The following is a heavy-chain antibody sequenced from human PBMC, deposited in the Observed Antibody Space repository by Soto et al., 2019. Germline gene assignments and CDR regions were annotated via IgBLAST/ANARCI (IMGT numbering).Heavy chain of an antibody. CDR2: TYYRSKWYS. CDR3: ARGAYSAFDY. Sequence: SQTLSLTCAISGGSLSANGVAWNWLRQSPSRGLEWLGRTYYRSKWYSHYAVSVQSRISVNPDTSRNQFPLQLNSVTPEDTAVYYCARGAYSAFDYWGQGSLVTVSS. CDR1: GGSLSANGVA. V-gene: IGHV6-1*01. J-gene: IGHJ4*02. D-gene: IGHD2-21*01.